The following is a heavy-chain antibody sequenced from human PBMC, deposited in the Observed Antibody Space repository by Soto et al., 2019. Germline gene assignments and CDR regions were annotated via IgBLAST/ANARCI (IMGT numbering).Heavy chain of an antibody. CDR3: ARVPYDSSGYYPTYYYYGMDV. Sequence: GGSLRLSCAASGFTFSSYAMHWVRQAPGKGLEWVAVISYDGSNKYYADSVKGRFTISRDNSKNTLYLQMNSLRAEDTAVYYCARVPYDSSGYYPTYYYYGMDVWGQGTTVTVSS. CDR2: ISYDGSNK. J-gene: IGHJ6*02. D-gene: IGHD3-22*01. V-gene: IGHV3-30-3*01. CDR1: GFTFSSYA.